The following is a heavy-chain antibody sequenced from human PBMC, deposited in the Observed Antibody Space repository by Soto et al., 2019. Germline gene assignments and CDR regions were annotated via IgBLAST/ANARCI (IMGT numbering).Heavy chain of an antibody. D-gene: IGHD3-10*01. CDR1: GFTFSNAW. CDR3: TRDRGYPDSFDL. CDR2: MKSKPDGGTT. Sequence: GGSLRLSCAASGFTFSNAWMNWVRQAPGKGLEWVGRMKSKPDGGTTVYADSVKGRFTISRDNAKNKLYLQMNSLRVEDTAVYYCTRDRGYPDSFDLWGQGTMVTVSS. J-gene: IGHJ3*01. V-gene: IGHV3-15*07.